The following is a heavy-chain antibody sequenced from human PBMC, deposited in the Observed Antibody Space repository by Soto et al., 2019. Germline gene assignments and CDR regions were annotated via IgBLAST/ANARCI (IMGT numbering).Heavy chain of an antibody. D-gene: IGHD3-10*01. CDR2: INHSGST. J-gene: IGHJ2*01. CDR1: GGSFSGYY. V-gene: IGHV4-34*01. CDR3: ARGRGDGYNQHWYFDL. Sequence: QVQLQQWGAGLLKPSETLSLTCAVYGGSFSGYYWSWIRQPPGKGLEWIGEINHSGSTNYNPSLKSRVSISVGTSNNQFSLKLSSVTAADTAVYYCARGRGDGYNQHWYFDLWGRGTLVTVSS.